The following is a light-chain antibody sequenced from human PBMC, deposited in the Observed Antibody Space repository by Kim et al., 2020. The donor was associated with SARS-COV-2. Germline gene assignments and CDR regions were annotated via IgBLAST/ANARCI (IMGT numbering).Light chain of an antibody. V-gene: IGLV7-43*01. CDR2: STN. CDR3: LLHYSGAQV. Sequence: PGRTVTLTCAASTVAVTSDSYPNWFQQKPGQAPRPLIYSTNNKHSGTPARFSGSLLGGKAALTLSGVQPEDEAEYYCLLHYSGAQVFGGGTQLTVL. CDR1: TVAVTSDSY. J-gene: IGLJ3*02.